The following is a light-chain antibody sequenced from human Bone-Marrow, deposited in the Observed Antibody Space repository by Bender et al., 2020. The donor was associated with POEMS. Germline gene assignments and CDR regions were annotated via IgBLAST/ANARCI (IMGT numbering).Light chain of an antibody. CDR1: TSNIGAGYD. J-gene: IGLJ3*02. CDR2: AYT. V-gene: IGLV1-50*01. CDR3: AAWDDSLNSPGM. Sequence: QSVLTQPPSVSGAPGQRVTISCTGSTSNIGAGYDVHWYQQLPGTAPKLLIYAYTDRPSGVPDRFSGSKSGSSASLAVTGLQAEDEADYYCAAWDDSLNSPGMFGGGTKLTVL.